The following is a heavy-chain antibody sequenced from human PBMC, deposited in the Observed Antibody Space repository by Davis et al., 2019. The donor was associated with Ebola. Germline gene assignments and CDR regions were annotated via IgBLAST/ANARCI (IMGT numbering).Heavy chain of an antibody. CDR2: LYPADSDT. CDR1: GYNFIAYW. D-gene: IGHD4-23*01. Sequence: GESLKISCTGSGYNFIAYWIGWVRQMPGKGLELMGILYPADSDTRYRPSFQGQVTISVDKSINTAYLQWSSLKPSDTAMYYCARLSVTSPGNLDSWGQGTQVTVSS. V-gene: IGHV5-51*01. CDR3: ARLSVTSPGNLDS. J-gene: IGHJ4*02.